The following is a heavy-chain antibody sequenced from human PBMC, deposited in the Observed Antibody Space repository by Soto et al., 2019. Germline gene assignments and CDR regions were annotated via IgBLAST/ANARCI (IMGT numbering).Heavy chain of an antibody. CDR2: IKSKTDGGTT. D-gene: IGHD2-2*02. CDR3: TTDRGYCSSTSCYIISNFDY. Sequence: GGSLRLSCAASGFTFSNAWMSWFRQAPGKGLEWVGRIKSKTDGGTTDYAAPVKGRFTISRDDSKNTLYLQMNSLKTEDTAVYYCTTDRGYCSSTSCYIISNFDYWGQGTLVTVSS. V-gene: IGHV3-15*01. J-gene: IGHJ4*02. CDR1: GFTFSNAW.